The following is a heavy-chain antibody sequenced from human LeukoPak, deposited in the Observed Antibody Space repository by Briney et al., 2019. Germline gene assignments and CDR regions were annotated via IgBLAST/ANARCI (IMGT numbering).Heavy chain of an antibody. CDR2: IKQDGSEK. V-gene: IGHV3-7*03. Sequence: PGGSLRLSCAASGFIFNDYWMSWVRQAPGKGLEWVANIKQDGSEKYYVDSVKGRFTISRDNAKNSLYLQMNSLRAEDTAVYYCAKGPPAGQLLRKFDPWGQGTQVTVSS. J-gene: IGHJ5*02. CDR3: AKGPPAGQLLRKFDP. CDR1: GFIFNDYW. D-gene: IGHD6-6*01.